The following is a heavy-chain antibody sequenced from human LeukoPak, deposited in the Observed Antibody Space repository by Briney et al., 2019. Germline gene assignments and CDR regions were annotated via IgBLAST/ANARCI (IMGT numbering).Heavy chain of an antibody. V-gene: IGHV3-11*04. CDR2: LSGGGSDI. Sequence: GGSLRLSCAASGFTFSNHYISWIRQAPGKGLEWVSYLSGGGSDIYYADSVKGRFTISRDNAKNSLYLQMNSLRAEDTAVYYCARDCRGKLLLRQYNWFDPWGQGTLVTVSS. CDR1: GFTFSNHY. J-gene: IGHJ5*02. CDR3: ARDCRGKLLLRQYNWFDP. D-gene: IGHD2-15*01.